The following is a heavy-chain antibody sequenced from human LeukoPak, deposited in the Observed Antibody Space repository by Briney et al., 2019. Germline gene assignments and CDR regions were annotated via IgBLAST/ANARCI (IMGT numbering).Heavy chain of an antibody. Sequence: SVKVSCKASGGTFSSYAISWVRQAPGQGLEWMGGIIPIFGTANYAQKFQGRVTITADESTSTAYTELSSLRSEDTAVYYCARGPPGDLDWFDPWGQGTLVTVSS. D-gene: IGHD3-10*01. CDR2: IIPIFGTA. CDR1: GGTFSSYA. CDR3: ARGPPGDLDWFDP. V-gene: IGHV1-69*13. J-gene: IGHJ5*02.